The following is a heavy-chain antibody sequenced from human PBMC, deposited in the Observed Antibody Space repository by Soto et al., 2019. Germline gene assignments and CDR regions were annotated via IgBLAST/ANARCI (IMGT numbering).Heavy chain of an antibody. CDR1: GYTFTSYD. D-gene: IGHD2-15*01. Sequence: QVQLVQSGAEVKKPGASVKVSCKASGYTFTSYDINWVRQATGQGLEWMGWMNPNSGNTGYAQKFQGRVTMTRNTSISTAYMELSSLRSEDTAVYYCERVEAYCSGGSCYSNWFDPWGQGTLVTVSS. CDR2: MNPNSGNT. CDR3: ERVEAYCSGGSCYSNWFDP. V-gene: IGHV1-8*01. J-gene: IGHJ5*02.